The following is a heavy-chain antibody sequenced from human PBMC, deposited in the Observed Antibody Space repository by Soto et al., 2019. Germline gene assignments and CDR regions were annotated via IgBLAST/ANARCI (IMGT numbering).Heavy chain of an antibody. J-gene: IGHJ4*02. D-gene: IGHD3-3*01. CDR1: GFTFSSYG. Sequence: GGSLRLSCAASGFTFSSYGMHWVRQAPGKGLEWVAVIWYDGSNKYYADSVKGRFTISRDNSKNTLHLQMNSLRAEDTAVYYCARAYYDFWSGYHHLPLDWGQGTLVTVSS. CDR2: IWYDGSNK. CDR3: ARAYYDFWSGYHHLPLD. V-gene: IGHV3-33*01.